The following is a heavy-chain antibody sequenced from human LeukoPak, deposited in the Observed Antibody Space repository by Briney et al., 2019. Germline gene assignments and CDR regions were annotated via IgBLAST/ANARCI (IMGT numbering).Heavy chain of an antibody. CDR2: IYYSGST. Sequence: SETLSLTCTVSGVSISSYYWSWIRQPPGKGLEWIGYIYYSGSTNYNPSLKSRVTISVDTSKNQFSLKLSSVTAADTAVYYCARGLMMAVAGRGEFHYWGQGTLVTVSS. J-gene: IGHJ4*02. CDR1: GVSISSYY. D-gene: IGHD6-13*01. V-gene: IGHV4-59*01. CDR3: ARGLMMAVAGRGEFHY.